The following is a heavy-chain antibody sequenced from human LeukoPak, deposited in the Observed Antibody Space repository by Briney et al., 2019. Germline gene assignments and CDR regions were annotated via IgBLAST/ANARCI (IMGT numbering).Heavy chain of an antibody. CDR1: GGSFSGYY. CDR3: ARGLAMIVVVISAGYFDY. Sequence: PSETLSLTCAVYGGSFSGYYWSWIRQPPGKGLEWIGEINHSGSTNYNPSLKSRVTISVDTSKNQFSLKLSSVTAADTAVYYCARGLAMIVVVISAGYFDYWGQGTLVTVSS. CDR2: INHSGST. J-gene: IGHJ4*02. D-gene: IGHD3-22*01. V-gene: IGHV4-34*01.